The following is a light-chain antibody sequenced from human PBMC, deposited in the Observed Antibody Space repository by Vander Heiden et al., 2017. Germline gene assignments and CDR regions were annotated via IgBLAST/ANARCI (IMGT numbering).Light chain of an antibody. CDR1: QGISSY. J-gene: IGKJ4*01. CDR2: AAS. Sequence: QLTQPPSSLSASVGDRVTITCRASQGISSYLAWYQQKPGKAPKLLMYAASTLQSGVPSRFSGSGSGTDFTLTISSLQPEDSATYYCQQLINYPLTFGGGTKVEI. CDR3: QQLINYPLT. V-gene: IGKV1-9*01.